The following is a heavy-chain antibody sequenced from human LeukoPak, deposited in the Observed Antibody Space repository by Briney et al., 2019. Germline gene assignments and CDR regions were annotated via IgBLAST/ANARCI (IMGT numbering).Heavy chain of an antibody. V-gene: IGHV1-69*05. CDR1: GYTFTRYD. D-gene: IGHD6-6*01. CDR3: ASPLLQLEKYYYMDV. Sequence: SVKVSCKASGYTFTRYDINWVRQATGQGLEWMGGIIPIFGTANYAQKFQGRVTITTDESTSTAYMELSSLRSEDTAVYYCASPLLQLEKYYYMDVWGKGTTVTVSS. J-gene: IGHJ6*03. CDR2: IIPIFGTA.